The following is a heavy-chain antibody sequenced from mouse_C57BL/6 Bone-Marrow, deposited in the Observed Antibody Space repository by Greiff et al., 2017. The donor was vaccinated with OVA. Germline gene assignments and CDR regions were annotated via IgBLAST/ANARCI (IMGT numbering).Heavy chain of an antibody. Sequence: VQLQQSGPELVKPGASVKISCKASGYTFTDYYMNWVKQSHGKSLEWIGDINPNNGGTSYNQKFKGKATLTVDKSSSTAYMELRSLTSEDSAVYYCASVSNYAMDYWGQGTSVTVSS. CDR1: GYTFTDYY. CDR3: ASVSNYAMDY. V-gene: IGHV1-26*01. J-gene: IGHJ4*01. CDR2: INPNNGGT.